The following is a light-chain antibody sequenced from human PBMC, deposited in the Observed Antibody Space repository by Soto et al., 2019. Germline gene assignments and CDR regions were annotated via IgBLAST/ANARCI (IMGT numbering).Light chain of an antibody. CDR2: LNSDGSH. Sequence: QSVLTQSPSASASLRASVKLTCTLSSGHSSYAIAWHQQRPEKGPRYLMKLNSDGSHSKGDGIPDRFSGSSSGAERYLTISSLQSEDEADYYCQTWVTGIQVFGGGTKL. CDR1: SGHSSYA. V-gene: IGLV4-69*01. CDR3: QTWVTGIQV. J-gene: IGLJ2*01.